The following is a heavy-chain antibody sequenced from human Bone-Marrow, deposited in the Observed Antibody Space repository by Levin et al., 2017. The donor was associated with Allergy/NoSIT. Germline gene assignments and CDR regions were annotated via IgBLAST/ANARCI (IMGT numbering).Heavy chain of an antibody. D-gene: IGHD1-1*01. CDR2: IKPDGSHT. CDR3: ARDFNWNDGTLPNGS. V-gene: IGHV3-7*04. J-gene: IGHJ5*02. Sequence: QPGGSLRLSCAASGFTFSYYWMNWVRQPPGKGLEWVAIIKPDGSHTSYVDSVKGRFTISRDNAENSLYLQLNSLRAEDTAVYYCARDFNWNDGTLPNGSWGQGTLVTVSS. CDR1: GFTFSYYW.